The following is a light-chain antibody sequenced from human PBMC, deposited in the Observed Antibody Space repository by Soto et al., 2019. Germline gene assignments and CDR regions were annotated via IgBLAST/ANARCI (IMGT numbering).Light chain of an antibody. CDR2: DAY. J-gene: IGKJ5*01. Sequence: DIQMTQSPYSLSASVGDRVTITCQASEDIRNYLNWYQQKPVKAPKLLIHDAYNLETGVPSRFSGSGSGTDFTFTISSLQPEDIATHYCQQYAHLPISSGQGTRLAIK. V-gene: IGKV1-33*01. CDR3: QQYAHLPIS. CDR1: EDIRNY.